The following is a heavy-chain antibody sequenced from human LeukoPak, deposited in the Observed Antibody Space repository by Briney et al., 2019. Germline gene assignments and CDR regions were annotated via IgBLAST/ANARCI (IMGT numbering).Heavy chain of an antibody. Sequence: GGSLRLSCAASGFTFSSYAMSWVRQLPGKGLEWLSYINDSGGSTYYADSVKGRFVISRDNSKNSLYLQMNSLRAEDTAVYYCARDRWGYGVDVWGQGTRVIVSS. CDR2: INDSGGST. CDR1: GFTFSSYA. CDR3: ARDRWGYGVDV. V-gene: IGHV3-23*01. D-gene: IGHD3-16*01. J-gene: IGHJ6*02.